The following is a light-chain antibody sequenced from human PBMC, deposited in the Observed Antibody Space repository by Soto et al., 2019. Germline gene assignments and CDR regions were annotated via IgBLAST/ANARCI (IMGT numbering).Light chain of an antibody. J-gene: IGLJ1*01. CDR1: SSDVGGYNY. CDR2: DVS. CDR3: FSYAGSYHSV. V-gene: IGLV2-11*01. Sequence: QSALTQPRSVSGSPGQSVTISCTGTSSDVGGYNYVSWYQQHPGKAPKLMIYDVSKRPSGVPDRFSGSKSGNTASLTISGLQAEDEADYYCFSYAGSYHSVFGTVTTLTVL.